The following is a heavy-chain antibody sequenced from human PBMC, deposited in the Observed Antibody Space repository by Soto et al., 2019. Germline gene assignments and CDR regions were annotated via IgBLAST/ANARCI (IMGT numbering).Heavy chain of an antibody. J-gene: IGHJ5*02. CDR1: GYTFTSYG. V-gene: IGHV1-18*01. CDR3: ARIDIVVVPAAQGFDP. D-gene: IGHD2-2*01. CDR2: ISAYNGNT. Sequence: VASVKVSCKASGYTFTSYGISWVRQAPGQGLEWMGWISAYNGNTNYAQKLQGRVTMTTDTSTSTAYMELRSLRSDDTAVYYCARIDIVVVPAAQGFDPWGQGTLVTVS.